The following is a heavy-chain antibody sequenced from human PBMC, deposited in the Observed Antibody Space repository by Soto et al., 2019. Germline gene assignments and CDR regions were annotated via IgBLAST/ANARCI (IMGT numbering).Heavy chain of an antibody. Sequence: GGSLRLSCAASVFTFSSYAMSWVRQAPGKGLEWVSAISGSGGSTYYADSVKGRFTISRDNSKNTLYLQMNSLRAEDTAVYYCEKDSTLGYCSGGSCKIEGYYYYYGMDVWGQGNTVTVSS. D-gene: IGHD2-15*01. CDR1: VFTFSSYA. CDR3: EKDSTLGYCSGGSCKIEGYYYYYGMDV. CDR2: ISGSGGST. V-gene: IGHV3-23*01. J-gene: IGHJ6*02.